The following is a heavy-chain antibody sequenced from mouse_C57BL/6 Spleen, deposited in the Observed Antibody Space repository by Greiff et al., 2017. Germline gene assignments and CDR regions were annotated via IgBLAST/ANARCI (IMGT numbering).Heavy chain of an antibody. Sequence: EVHLVESGPGLVKPSQSLSLTCSVTGYSITSGYYWNWIRQFPGNKLEWMGYISYDGSNNYNPSLKNRISITRDTSKNQFFLKLNSVTTEDTATYYCAREPTVVDWYFDVWGTGTTVTVSS. CDR3: AREPTVVDWYFDV. D-gene: IGHD1-1*01. J-gene: IGHJ1*03. CDR1: GYSITSGYY. CDR2: ISYDGSN. V-gene: IGHV3-6*01.